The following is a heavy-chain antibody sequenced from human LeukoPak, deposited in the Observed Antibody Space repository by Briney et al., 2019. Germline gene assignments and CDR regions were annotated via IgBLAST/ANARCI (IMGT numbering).Heavy chain of an antibody. Sequence: GGSLRLSCAASGFTFSSYGMHWVRQAPGKGLEWVAVISYDGSNKYYADSVKGRFTISRDNSKNTLYLQMNSLRAEDTAVYYCASLYYDSSGNTITQNGYWGQGTLVTVSS. CDR1: GFTFSSYG. CDR2: ISYDGSNK. D-gene: IGHD3-22*01. V-gene: IGHV3-30*03. CDR3: ASLYYDSSGNTITQNGY. J-gene: IGHJ4*02.